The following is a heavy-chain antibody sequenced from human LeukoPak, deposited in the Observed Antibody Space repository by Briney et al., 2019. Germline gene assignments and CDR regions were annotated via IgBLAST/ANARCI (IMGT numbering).Heavy chain of an antibody. CDR2: FDPEDGET. V-gene: IGHV1-24*01. D-gene: IGHD2-21*01. J-gene: IGHJ6*02. CDR3: ATASQALSGAAPPIPAYHFYGMDV. Sequence: ASVKVSCKVSGYTLTELPMHWVRQAPGKGLEWMGGFDPEDGETVYAQEFQGRFTMTEDTSTDTGYMELSSLRSEDTAVYYCATASQALSGAAPPIPAYHFYGMDVWGQGTTVTVSS. CDR1: GYTLTELP.